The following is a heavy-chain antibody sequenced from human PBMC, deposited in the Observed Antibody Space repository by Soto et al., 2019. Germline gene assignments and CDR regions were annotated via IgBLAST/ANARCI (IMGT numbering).Heavy chain of an antibody. CDR2: IYYSGST. CDR1: GGSISSGDYY. D-gene: IGHD5-12*01. CDR3: ARGDVDLGGFDY. Sequence: SATLSLTCTVSGGSISSGDYYWSWIRQPPGKGLEWIGYIYYSGSTYYNPSLKSRVTISVDTSKNQFSLKLSSVTVADTAVYYCARGDVDLGGFDYWGQGTLVTVSS. V-gene: IGHV4-30-4*01. J-gene: IGHJ4*02.